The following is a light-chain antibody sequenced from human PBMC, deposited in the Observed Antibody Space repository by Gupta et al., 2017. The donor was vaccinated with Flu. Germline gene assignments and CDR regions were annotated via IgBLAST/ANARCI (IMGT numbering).Light chain of an antibody. Sequence: QTALTQPASVSGSPGQSITISCTGTTSDVGGYDYVSWYQQHPGKAPKLIIYEVSNRPSGVSDRFSGSKSGNSASLTISGLQTEDEADYYCSSYTTTTNPVFGGGTSLTVL. J-gene: IGLJ3*02. CDR1: TSDVGGYDY. CDR3: SSYTTTTNPV. CDR2: EVS. V-gene: IGLV2-14*01.